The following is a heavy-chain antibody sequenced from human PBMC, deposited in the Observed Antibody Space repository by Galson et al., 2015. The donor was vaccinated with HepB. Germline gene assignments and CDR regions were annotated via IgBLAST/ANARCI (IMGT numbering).Heavy chain of an antibody. V-gene: IGHV3-33*01. J-gene: IGHJ4*02. Sequence: SLRLSCAASGFTFSSYGMRWVRQAPGKGLEWVAVIWYDGSNKYYADSVKGRFTISRDNSKNTLYLQMNSLRAEDTAVYYCASGRDGYNNNFDYWGQGTLVTVSS. CDR2: IWYDGSNK. D-gene: IGHD5-24*01. CDR3: ASGRDGYNNNFDY. CDR1: GFTFSSYG.